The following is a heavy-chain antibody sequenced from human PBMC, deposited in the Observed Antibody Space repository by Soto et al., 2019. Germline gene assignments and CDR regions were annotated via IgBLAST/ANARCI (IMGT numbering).Heavy chain of an antibody. D-gene: IGHD3-3*01. J-gene: IGHJ4*02. Sequence: AAVNVSCKASGYTFTSYGISCVRQAPGQGREWMGWISAYNGNTNYAQKLQGRVTMTTGTSTSTAYMELRSLRSDDTAVYYCASAPPRYYDFWSGYYDFDYWGQGTLVTVSS. CDR3: ASAPPRYYDFWSGYYDFDY. V-gene: IGHV1-18*01. CDR2: ISAYNGNT. CDR1: GYTFTSYG.